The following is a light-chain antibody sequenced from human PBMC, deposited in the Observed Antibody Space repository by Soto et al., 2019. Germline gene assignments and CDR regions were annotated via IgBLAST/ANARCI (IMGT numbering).Light chain of an antibody. CDR2: AAS. CDR3: QQRGG. CDR1: QGISSY. V-gene: IGKV1-9*01. J-gene: IGKJ4*01. Sequence: DIQLTQSPSFLSASVGDRVTITCRASQGISSYLAWYQQKPGKAPKLLIYAASTLQSGVPSRFSGSGSGTEFTLTISSLQPEDFATYYCQQRGGFGGGTKVDIK.